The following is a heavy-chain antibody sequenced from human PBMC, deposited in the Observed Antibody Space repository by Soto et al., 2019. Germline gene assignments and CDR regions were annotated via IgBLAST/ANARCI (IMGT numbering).Heavy chain of an antibody. V-gene: IGHV4-4*02. D-gene: IGHD6-19*01. J-gene: IGHJ5*02. Sequence: SETLSVICAVSGGSISSSKWWSWVRQPPGKGLEWIGEIYHSGSTNYNPSLKSRVTISVDKSKNQFSLKLSSVTAADTAVYYCARGDSSGWLNWFDPWGQGTLVTVS. CDR2: IYHSGST. CDR3: ARGDSSGWLNWFDP. CDR1: GGSISSSKW.